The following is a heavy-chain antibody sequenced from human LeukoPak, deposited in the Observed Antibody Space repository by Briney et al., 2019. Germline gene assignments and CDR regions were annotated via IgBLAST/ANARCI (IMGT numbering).Heavy chain of an antibody. D-gene: IGHD3-16*01. V-gene: IGHV4-39*01. CDR2: IFHSGTT. J-gene: IGHJ4*02. CDR3: ARQLKKDHYDYDGYTGASDY. Sequence: PSETLSLTCTVSGGSISSSNYYWAWIRQTPGKGLEWIGSIFHSGTTYFNPSLESRVTISVDTSRNQFSLKLNSVTAADTAVYYCARQLKKDHYDYDGYTGASDYWGQGILVPVSS. CDR1: GGSISSSNYY.